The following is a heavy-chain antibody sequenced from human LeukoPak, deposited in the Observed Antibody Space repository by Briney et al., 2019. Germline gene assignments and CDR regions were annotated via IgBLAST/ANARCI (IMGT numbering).Heavy chain of an antibody. J-gene: IGHJ4*02. CDR1: GFTVSNNY. D-gene: IGHD5/OR15-5a*01. CDR2: IYSGGTT. Sequence: PGGSLRLSCAASGFTVSNNYMSWVRQAPGKGLEWVSVIYSGGTTFYADSVKGRFTISRDDSQNTLYLQMNSLRAEDTALYYCARASRLGLAGMFAYWGQGTLVTVSS. V-gene: IGHV3-66*01. CDR3: ARASRLGLAGMFAY.